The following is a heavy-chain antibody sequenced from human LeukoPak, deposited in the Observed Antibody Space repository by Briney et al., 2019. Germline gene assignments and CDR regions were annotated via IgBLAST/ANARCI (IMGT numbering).Heavy chain of an antibody. CDR1: GGSISSYY. Sequence: SSETLSLXCTVSGGSISSYYWSWIRQPPGKGLEWIGYIYYSGSTNYNPSLKSRVTISVDTSKNQFSLKLSSVTAADTAVYYCARDHRIAVAGTGGFDYWGQGTLVTVSS. CDR3: ARDHRIAVAGTGGFDY. V-gene: IGHV4-59*01. J-gene: IGHJ4*02. D-gene: IGHD6-19*01. CDR2: IYYSGST.